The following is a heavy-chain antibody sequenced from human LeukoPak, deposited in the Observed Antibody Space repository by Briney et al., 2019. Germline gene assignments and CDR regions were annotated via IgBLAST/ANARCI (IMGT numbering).Heavy chain of an antibody. D-gene: IGHD6-13*01. CDR3: AKKVGEESSWSDYYYMDV. V-gene: IGHV3-23*01. J-gene: IGHJ6*03. CDR2: ISGSGGST. CDR1: GFTFGSYA. Sequence: GGSLRLSCAASGFTFGSYAMSWVRQAPGKGLEWVSAISGSGGSTYYVDSVKGRFTISRDNSKNTLYLQMNSLRAEDTAVYYCAKKVGEESSWSDYYYMDVWGKGTTVTVSS.